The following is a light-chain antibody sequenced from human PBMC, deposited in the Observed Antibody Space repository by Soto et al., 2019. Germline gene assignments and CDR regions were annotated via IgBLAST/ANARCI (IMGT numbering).Light chain of an antibody. CDR1: QGISSY. CDR2: TAS. CDR3: QQRGT. Sequence: DIQLTQSPSFLSASVGDRVTITCRASQGISSYLAWYQQKPGQAPKLLIYTASTLQSGVPSRFSGSGSGTEFTHTISSLQPEDFATYYCQQRGTFGQGTKMEIK. V-gene: IGKV1-9*01. J-gene: IGKJ1*01.